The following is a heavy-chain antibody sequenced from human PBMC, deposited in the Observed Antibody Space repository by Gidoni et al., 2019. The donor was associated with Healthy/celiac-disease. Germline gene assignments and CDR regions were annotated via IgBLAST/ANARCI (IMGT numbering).Heavy chain of an antibody. V-gene: IGHV3-13*01. CDR1: GFTFSSYD. D-gene: IGHD2-15*01. J-gene: IGHJ4*02. CDR3: ARDRGGNSGFDY. Sequence: EVQLVASGGGLVQPGGSRRLSCAASGFTFSSYDMHWVRQATGKGLECVSAIGTAGDTYYPGSVKGRFTISRENAKNSLYLQMNSLRAGDTAVYYCARDRGGNSGFDYWGQGTLVTVSS. CDR2: IGTAGDT.